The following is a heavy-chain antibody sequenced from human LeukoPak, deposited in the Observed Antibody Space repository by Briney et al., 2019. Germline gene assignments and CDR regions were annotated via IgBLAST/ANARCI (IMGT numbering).Heavy chain of an antibody. V-gene: IGHV1-2*02. CDR2: SNPNSGGT. D-gene: IGHD3-10*01. Sequence: ASVKVSCKASGYTFTGYYMHWVRQAPGQGLEWMGWSNPNSGGTNYAQKFQGRVTMTRDTSISTAYMELSSLRSDDTAVYYCARVLFEGGGFGELLPFDYWGQGTLVTVSS. J-gene: IGHJ4*02. CDR3: ARVLFEGGGFGELLPFDY. CDR1: GYTFTGYY.